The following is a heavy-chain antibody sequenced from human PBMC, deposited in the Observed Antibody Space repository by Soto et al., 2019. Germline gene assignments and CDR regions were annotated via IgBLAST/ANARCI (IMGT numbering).Heavy chain of an antibody. Sequence: QVQLQESGPGLVKPSQTLSLTCTVSGGSISSGGYYWSWIRQHPGKGLEWIGRIFDSGNIYYNPSLKSRVFISVDTSKNQLSLKLSSVTAADTAVYYCARGGREFDYGDNNYYYWGQGTLVTVSS. CDR1: GGSISSGGYY. V-gene: IGHV4-31*03. CDR2: IFDSGNI. D-gene: IGHD4-17*01. CDR3: ARGGREFDYGDNNYYY. J-gene: IGHJ4*02.